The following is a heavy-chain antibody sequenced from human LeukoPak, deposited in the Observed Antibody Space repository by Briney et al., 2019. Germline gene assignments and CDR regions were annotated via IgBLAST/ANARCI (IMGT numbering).Heavy chain of an antibody. V-gene: IGHV4-30-2*01. CDR1: GVAISRGGYA. J-gene: IGHJ6*03. D-gene: IGHD3-9*01. CDR2: IYHSGTT. Sequence: PSETLSLTCAVSGVAISRGGYAWNWIRQPPGKGLEWIAYIYHSGTTYYNPSLKSRVTMSVDTSKNQFSLKLSSVTAADTAVYYCARDLYYDILTGYRLGVYYYYMDVWGKGTTVTISS. CDR3: ARDLYYDILTGYRLGVYYYYMDV.